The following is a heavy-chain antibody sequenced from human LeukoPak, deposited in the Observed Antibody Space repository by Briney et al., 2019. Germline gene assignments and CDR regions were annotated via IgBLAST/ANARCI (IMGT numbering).Heavy chain of an antibody. V-gene: IGHV3-30*03. CDR2: ISYDGSNK. CDR1: GFTFSSYG. J-gene: IGHJ4*02. CDR3: ARVAPFFDY. D-gene: IGHD3-3*02. Sequence: PGGSLRPSCAASGFTFSSYGMHWVRQAPGKGLEWVAVISYDGSNKYYADSVKGRFTISRDNSKNTLYLQMNSLRAEDTAVYYCARVAPFFDYWGQGTLVTVSS.